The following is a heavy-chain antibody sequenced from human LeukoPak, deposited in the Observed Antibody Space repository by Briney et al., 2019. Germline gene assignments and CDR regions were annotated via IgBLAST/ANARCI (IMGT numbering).Heavy chain of an antibody. CDR2: INHSGST. CDR3: ARVCSSTSCYSLADY. CDR1: GGSFSGYY. Sequence: KPSETLSLTCAVYGGSFSGYYWSWIRQPPGKGLEWIGEINHSGSTSYNPSLKSRVTISVDTSKNQFSLKLSSVTAADTAVYYCARVCSSTSCYSLADYWGQGTLVTVSS. J-gene: IGHJ4*02. D-gene: IGHD2-2*01. V-gene: IGHV4-34*01.